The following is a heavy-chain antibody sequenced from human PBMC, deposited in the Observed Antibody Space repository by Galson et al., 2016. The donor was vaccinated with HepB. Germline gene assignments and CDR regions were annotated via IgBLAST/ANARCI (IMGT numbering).Heavy chain of an antibody. CDR1: GGSISSYY. J-gene: IGHJ5*02. D-gene: IGHD3-3*01. V-gene: IGHV4-59*01. Sequence: LSLTCTVFGGSISSYYWSWIRQPPGKGLEWIGYIFYNGSTNYNPSLKSRVTISVDTSKNQFSLKLTSVTASDTAVYYCPRLFVGRSAAWFDPWGQGTQVTVSS. CDR2: IFYNGST. CDR3: PRLFVGRSAAWFDP.